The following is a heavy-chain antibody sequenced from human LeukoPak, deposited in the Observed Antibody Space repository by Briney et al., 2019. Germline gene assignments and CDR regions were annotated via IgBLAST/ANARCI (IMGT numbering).Heavy chain of an antibody. D-gene: IGHD6-13*01. Sequence: SETLSLTCAVYGGSFSGYYWSWIRQPPGKGLEWIGEINHSGSTNYNPSLKSRVTISVDTSKNQFSLKLSSVTAADTAVYDCARGGSGIAAAAFDYWGQGTLVTVSS. CDR3: ARGGSGIAAAAFDY. V-gene: IGHV4-34*01. CDR2: INHSGST. J-gene: IGHJ4*02. CDR1: GGSFSGYY.